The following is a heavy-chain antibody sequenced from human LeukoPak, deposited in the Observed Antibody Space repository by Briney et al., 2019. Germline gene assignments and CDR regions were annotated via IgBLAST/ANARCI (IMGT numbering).Heavy chain of an antibody. J-gene: IGHJ3*02. V-gene: IGHV4-59*08. CDR1: GGSISSYY. Sequence: SETLSLTCTVSGGSISSYYWSWIRQPPGKGLEWIGYIYYSGSTNYNPSPKSRVTISVDTSKNQFSLKLSSVTAADTAVYYCARIPYDSSGYYRARVAFDIWGQGTMVTVSS. CDR2: IYYSGST. CDR3: ARIPYDSSGYYRARVAFDI. D-gene: IGHD3-22*01.